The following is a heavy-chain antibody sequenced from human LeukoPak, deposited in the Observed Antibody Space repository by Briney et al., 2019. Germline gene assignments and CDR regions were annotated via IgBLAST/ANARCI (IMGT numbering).Heavy chain of an antibody. J-gene: IGHJ3*02. CDR3: ARAGDIVATINDAFDI. Sequence: ASVKVSCKVSGYTLTELSMHWVRQAPGKGLEWMGGFYPEDVETIYAQKFQGRVTMTEDTSTDTAYMELSSLRSEDTAVYYCARAGDIVATINDAFDIWGQGTMVTVSS. D-gene: IGHD5-12*01. CDR2: FYPEDVET. CDR1: GYTLTELS. V-gene: IGHV1-24*01.